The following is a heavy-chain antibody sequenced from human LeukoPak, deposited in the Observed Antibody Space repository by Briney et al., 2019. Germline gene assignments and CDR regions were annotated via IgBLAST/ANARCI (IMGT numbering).Heavy chain of an antibody. Sequence: PGGSLRLSCAASGFTFSSYGMHWVRQAPGKGLEWVAFIRYDGSNKYYADSVKGRFTISRDNSKNTLYLQMNSLRAEDTAVYYCAKDNGYYDSSGYDAFDIWGQGTMVTVSS. V-gene: IGHV3-30*02. CDR3: AKDNGYYDSSGYDAFDI. CDR1: GFTFSSYG. J-gene: IGHJ3*02. D-gene: IGHD3-22*01. CDR2: IRYDGSNK.